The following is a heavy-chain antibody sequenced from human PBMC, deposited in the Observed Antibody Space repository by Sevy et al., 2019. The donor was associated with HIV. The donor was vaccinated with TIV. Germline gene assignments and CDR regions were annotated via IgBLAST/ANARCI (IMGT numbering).Heavy chain of an antibody. V-gene: IGHV3-15*01. CDR3: ITDPEYRGYDEEVINYYYYGMDV. CDR1: GFTFSSAW. CDR2: IKSEIDGGAI. Sequence: GESLKISCAASGFTFSSAWMSWVRQAPGKGLEWVGRIKSEIDGGAIDYAAPVKGRCSISREDSKNTVYLQMKSLKTEDTVVDYCITDPEYRGYDEEVINYYYYGMDVWGQGTTVTVSS. J-gene: IGHJ6*02. D-gene: IGHD5-12*01.